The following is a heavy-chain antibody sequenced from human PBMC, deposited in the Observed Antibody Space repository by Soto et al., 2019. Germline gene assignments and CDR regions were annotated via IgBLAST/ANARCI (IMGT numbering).Heavy chain of an antibody. V-gene: IGHV3-23*01. CDR3: AKRPYSGSYLYYFDY. CDR1: GFTFSSYA. D-gene: IGHD1-26*01. J-gene: IGHJ4*02. Sequence: VGSLRLSCAASGFTFSSYAMSWVRQAPGKGLEWVSAISGSDGSTYYADSVKGRFTISRDNSKNTLYLQMNSLRAEDTAVYYCAKRPYSGSYLYYFDYWGQGTLVTVSS. CDR2: ISGSDGST.